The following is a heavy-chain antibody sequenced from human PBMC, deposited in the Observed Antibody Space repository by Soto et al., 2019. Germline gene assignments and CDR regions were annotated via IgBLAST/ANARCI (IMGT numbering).Heavy chain of an antibody. D-gene: IGHD2-21*02. CDR2: INSDGSTT. Sequence: GGSLRLSCAASGFTFSTYWMHWVRQAPGKGLVWVSRINSDGSTTNYADSVKGRFTISRDNSKNTMFLEMNSLRAEDTAIYYCAKDWCSGDCGYYFDYWGQGILVTVSS. CDR3: AKDWCSGDCGYYFDY. CDR1: GFTFSTYW. V-gene: IGHV3-74*01. J-gene: IGHJ4*02.